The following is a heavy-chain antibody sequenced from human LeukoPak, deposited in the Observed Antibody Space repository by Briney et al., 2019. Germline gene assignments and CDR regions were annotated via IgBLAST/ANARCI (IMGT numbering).Heavy chain of an antibody. V-gene: IGHV3-30*01. J-gene: IGHJ1*01. CDR3: AGSPKYSSSWYEYFQH. Sequence: GGSLRLSCATSGFTFTSHAMTWVRQAPGKGLEWVAAISHDGSNKYHADSVKGRFTISRDNSKNTVYLQMNSLRAEDTAVYFCAGSPKYSSSWYEYFQHWGQGTLVTVSS. D-gene: IGHD6-13*01. CDR2: ISHDGSNK. CDR1: GFTFTSHA.